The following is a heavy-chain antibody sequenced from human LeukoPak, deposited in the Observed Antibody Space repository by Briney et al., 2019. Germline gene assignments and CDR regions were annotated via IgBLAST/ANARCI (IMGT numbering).Heavy chain of an antibody. Sequence: PSETLPLTCAVYGGSFSGYYWSWIRQPPGKGLEWIGEINHSGSTNYNPSLKSRVTISVDTSKNQFSLKLSSVTAADTAVYYCASLTRSGAGYYFDYWGQGTLVTVSS. CDR1: GGSFSGYY. D-gene: IGHD3-10*01. CDR2: INHSGST. J-gene: IGHJ4*02. V-gene: IGHV4-34*01. CDR3: ASLTRSGAGYYFDY.